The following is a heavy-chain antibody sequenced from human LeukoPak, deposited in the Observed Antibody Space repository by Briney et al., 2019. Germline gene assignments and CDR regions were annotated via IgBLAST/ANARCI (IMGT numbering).Heavy chain of an antibody. D-gene: IGHD5/OR15-5a*01. V-gene: IGHV1-2*02. CDR1: GYTFTGYH. Sequence: GASVKVSCKASGYTFTGYHVHWVRQAPGQRLEWMGRISTDTGDTDNAQNFQGRLTMTRDTSINTAYMEPTSLTSDDTAVYYCAGLGSTVEGRIDPWGQGTPVTVSS. CDR2: ISTDTGDT. J-gene: IGHJ5*02. CDR3: AGLGSTVEGRIDP.